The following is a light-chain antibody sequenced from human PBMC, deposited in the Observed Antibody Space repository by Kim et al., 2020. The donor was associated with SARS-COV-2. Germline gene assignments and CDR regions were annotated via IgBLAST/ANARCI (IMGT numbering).Light chain of an antibody. Sequence: QSVLTQPPSLSAAPGQKVTISCSGSSSNIGSSYVSWYQQLPGTAPKLLIYENTRETSGTPERFSASKSGTSATLGIAGLQTEDEADYYCGTWDTSLGAWVFGGGTQLTVL. J-gene: IGLJ3*02. CDR3: GTWDTSLGAWV. CDR1: SSNIGSSY. V-gene: IGLV1-51*01. CDR2: ENT.